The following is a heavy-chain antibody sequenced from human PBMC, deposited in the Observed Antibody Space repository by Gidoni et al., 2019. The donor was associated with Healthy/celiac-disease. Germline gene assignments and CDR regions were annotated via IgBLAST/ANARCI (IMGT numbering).Heavy chain of an antibody. CDR2: ISYDGSNK. CDR3: AKVEVGIQLWTGNAFDI. Sequence: QVQLVESGGGVVQPGRSLRLSCAASGFTFRSYGMHWVRQAPGKGLEWVAVISYDGSNKYYADSVKGRFTISRDNSKNTLYLQMNSLRAEDTAVYYCAKVEVGIQLWTGNAFDIWGQGTMVTVSS. CDR1: GFTFRSYG. J-gene: IGHJ3*02. V-gene: IGHV3-30*18. D-gene: IGHD5-18*01.